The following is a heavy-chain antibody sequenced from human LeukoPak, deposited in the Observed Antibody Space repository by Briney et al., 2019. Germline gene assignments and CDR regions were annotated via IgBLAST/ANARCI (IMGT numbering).Heavy chain of an antibody. CDR2: MNPNSGNT. CDR1: GYTFTSYD. Sequence: ASVKVSCKASGYTFTSYDINWVRQATGQGLEWMGWMNPNSGNTGYAQKFQGRVTMTRNTSISTAYMELSSLRSEDTAVYYCARGRRSSFGNWFDPWGQGTLVTVSS. J-gene: IGHJ5*02. V-gene: IGHV1-8*01. D-gene: IGHD6-13*01. CDR3: ARGRRSSFGNWFDP.